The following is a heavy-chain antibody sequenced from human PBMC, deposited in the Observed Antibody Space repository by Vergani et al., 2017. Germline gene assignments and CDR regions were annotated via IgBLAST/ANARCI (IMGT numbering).Heavy chain of an antibody. CDR3: ASGWSGYSTSWYFDF. J-gene: IGHJ4*02. CDR1: GYTFNGYY. D-gene: IGHD6-13*01. CDR2: IDPNSDGT. V-gene: IGHV1-2*02. Sequence: QVQLVQSGTEVKKPGASVKVSCKASGYTFNGYYIHWVRQAPGQGLEYMGWIDPNSDGTNYAKKFQGRVTMTRDTSISTAYMELSRLRSDDTAVYYCASGWSGYSTSWYFDFWGQGTLVTVSS.